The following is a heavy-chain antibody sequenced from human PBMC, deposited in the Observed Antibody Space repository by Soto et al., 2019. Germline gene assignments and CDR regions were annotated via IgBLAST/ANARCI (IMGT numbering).Heavy chain of an antibody. CDR1: GLTVSNAY. V-gene: IGHV3-53*01. CDR2: IYDNGTT. D-gene: IGHD3-10*01. CDR3: VRPLPSGRNYGLDV. J-gene: IGHJ6*02. Sequence: HPGGSLRLSCAASGLTVSNAYMAWVRQAPGMGLEWVSVIYDNGTTYYADSVKGRFTIPRDTSTNTLSLQMDSLRAEDTAVYYCVRPLPSGRNYGLDVWGQGTTVTVSS.